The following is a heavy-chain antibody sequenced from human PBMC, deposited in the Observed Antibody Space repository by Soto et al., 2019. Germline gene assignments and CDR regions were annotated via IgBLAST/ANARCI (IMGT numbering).Heavy chain of an antibody. V-gene: IGHV2-5*02. CDR1: GFSLSTSGVG. Sequence: QITLKESGPTLVKPTQTLTLTCTFSGFSLSTSGVGVGWIRQPPGKALEWLALIYWDDDKRYSPSLKSRLTITKDTSKNQVVLTMTNMDPVDPATYYCAHRWAAASSFDYWGHGTLVTVSS. CDR2: IYWDDDK. J-gene: IGHJ4*01. CDR3: AHRWAAASSFDY. D-gene: IGHD6-13*01.